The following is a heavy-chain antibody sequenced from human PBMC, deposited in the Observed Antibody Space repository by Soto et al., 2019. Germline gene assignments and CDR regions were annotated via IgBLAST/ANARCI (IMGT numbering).Heavy chain of an antibody. CDR1: GFTFSSYW. CDR3: AREPQQWLVPHYYYYYGMDV. V-gene: IGHV3-7*04. J-gene: IGHJ6*02. D-gene: IGHD6-19*01. CDR2: IKQDGSEK. Sequence: GGSLRLSCAASGFTFSSYWMSWVRQAPGKGLEWVANIKQDGSEKYYVDSVKGRFTISRDNAKNSLYLQMNSLRAEDTAVYYCAREPQQWLVPHYYYYYGMDVWGQGTTVTVSS.